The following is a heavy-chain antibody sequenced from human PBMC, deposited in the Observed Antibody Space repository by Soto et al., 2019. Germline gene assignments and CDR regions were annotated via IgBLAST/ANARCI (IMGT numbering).Heavy chain of an antibody. Sequence: QVQLQQWGAGLLKPSETLSLTCAVYGGSFSGYYWSWIRQPPGKGLEWIGEINHSGSTNYNPSLKSRVTISVDTSQNQFSLKLSSVTAADTAVYYCARGYCSGGNCYFRLRYYFDYWGQGTLVNVS. CDR2: INHSGST. V-gene: IGHV4-34*01. J-gene: IGHJ4*02. D-gene: IGHD2-15*01. CDR1: GGSFSGYY. CDR3: ARGYCSGGNCYFRLRYYFDY.